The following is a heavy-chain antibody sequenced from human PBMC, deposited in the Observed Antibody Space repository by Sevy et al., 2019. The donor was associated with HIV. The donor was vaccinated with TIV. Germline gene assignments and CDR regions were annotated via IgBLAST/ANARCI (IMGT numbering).Heavy chain of an antibody. Sequence: GGSLRLSCAASGFTFSSYWMSWVRQAPGKGLEWVANIKEDGSEKYYVDSMKGHLTISRNNAKNSLYLQMNSLRAEDTAVYYCARDGYCSGGSGHSGYFDYWGQGTLVTVSS. CDR3: ARDGYCSGGSGHSGYFDY. CDR1: GFTFSSYW. J-gene: IGHJ4*02. CDR2: IKEDGSEK. V-gene: IGHV3-7*01. D-gene: IGHD2-15*01.